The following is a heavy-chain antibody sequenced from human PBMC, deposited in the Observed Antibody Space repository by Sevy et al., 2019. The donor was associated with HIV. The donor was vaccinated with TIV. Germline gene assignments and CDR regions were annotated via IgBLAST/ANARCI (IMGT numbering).Heavy chain of an antibody. J-gene: IGHJ6*02. D-gene: IGHD3-3*01. CDR2: MNPNSGNT. CDR3: ARGAVLRFLEWTRGYYYGMDV. V-gene: IGHV1-8*01. CDR1: GYTFTSYD. Sequence: ASVKVSCKASGYTFTSYDINWVRQATGQGLEWMGWMNPNSGNTGYAQKFQGRVTMTRNTSISTGYMELSSLGSEDTAVYYCARGAVLRFLEWTRGYYYGMDVWGQGTTVTVSS.